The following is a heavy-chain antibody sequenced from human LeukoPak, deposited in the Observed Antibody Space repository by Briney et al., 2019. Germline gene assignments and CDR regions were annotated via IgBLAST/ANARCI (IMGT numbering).Heavy chain of an antibody. CDR1: GFTFSSYA. Sequence: VWLGGSLSLSCAASGFTFSSYAMSWVRRAPGKGLEWVSAISGSGGSTYYADSVKGRFTISRDKSKNTLYLQMNSLRAEDTAVYYCAKANHGVTIIDAFDIWGQGTMVTVSS. V-gene: IGHV3-23*01. J-gene: IGHJ3*02. CDR2: ISGSGGST. CDR3: AKANHGVTIIDAFDI. D-gene: IGHD4-17*01.